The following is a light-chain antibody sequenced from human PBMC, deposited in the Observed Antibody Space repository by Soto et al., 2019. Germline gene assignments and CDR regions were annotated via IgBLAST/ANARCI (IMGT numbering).Light chain of an antibody. J-gene: IGKJ3*01. CDR3: QQSVSAPLT. CDR1: QNINNY. Sequence: DIRMTQSPSSLSASVGDSITITCRASQNINNYLNWYQQKPGKVPQFLIYAASSLRSGVPSRFSGSGSGTDFTLTITNLQPEYSATYYWQQSVSAPLTCGPGTKVNI. CDR2: AAS. V-gene: IGKV1-39*01.